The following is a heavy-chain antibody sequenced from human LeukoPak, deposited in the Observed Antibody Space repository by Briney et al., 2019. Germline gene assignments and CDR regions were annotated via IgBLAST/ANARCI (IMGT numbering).Heavy chain of an antibody. Sequence: ASVKDSCKASGYTFTGYGISWVRQAPGQGLEWMGWISAYNGNTNYAQKLQGRVTMTTDTSTSTAYMELSSLRSEDTAVYYCARDARGFDYWGQGTLVTVSS. CDR3: ARDARGFDY. D-gene: IGHD3-16*01. CDR2: ISAYNGNT. V-gene: IGHV1-18*01. J-gene: IGHJ4*02. CDR1: GYTFTGYG.